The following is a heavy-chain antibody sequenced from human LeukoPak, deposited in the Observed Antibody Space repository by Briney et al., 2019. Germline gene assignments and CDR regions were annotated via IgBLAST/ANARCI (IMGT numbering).Heavy chain of an antibody. CDR3: AKDGARTGSTQQTAYFDY. Sequence: GGSLRLSCAASRFSFSAYPMGWVRRAPGRGLEWVSGISAGGDLTFHADPVKGRFTISRDNSKNTLYLQMNSLRAEDTAVYYCAKDGARTGSTQQTAYFDYWGQGTLVTVSS. CDR2: ISAGGDLT. J-gene: IGHJ4*02. V-gene: IGHV3-23*01. CDR1: RFSFSAYP. D-gene: IGHD1-7*01.